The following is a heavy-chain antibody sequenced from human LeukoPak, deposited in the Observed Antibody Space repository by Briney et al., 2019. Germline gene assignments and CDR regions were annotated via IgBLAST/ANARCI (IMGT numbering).Heavy chain of an antibody. CDR3: ASGYYDFWSGPLYFDY. Sequence: PSETLSLTCTVSGGSISSGDYYWSWIRQPPGKGLEWIGYIYYSGSTYYNPSLKSRVTISVDTSKNQFSLKLSSVTAADTAVYYCASGYYDFWSGPLYFDYWGQGTLVTVSS. CDR1: GGSISSGDYY. V-gene: IGHV4-30-4*01. D-gene: IGHD3-3*01. J-gene: IGHJ4*02. CDR2: IYYSGST.